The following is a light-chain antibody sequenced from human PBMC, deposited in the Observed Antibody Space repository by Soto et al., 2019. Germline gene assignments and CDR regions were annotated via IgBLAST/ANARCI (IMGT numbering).Light chain of an antibody. CDR3: QTWGADAVI. V-gene: IGLV4-69*01. CDR2: LNSDGSH. Sequence: QSVLTQSPSASASLGASVKLTCTLSSGHSSYAIAWHQQQPEKGPRFLMKLNSDGSHSKGDGISDRFSGSSSGAERYLTISRLQSEDEADYYCQTWGADAVIFGGGTKLTVL. J-gene: IGLJ2*01. CDR1: SGHSSYA.